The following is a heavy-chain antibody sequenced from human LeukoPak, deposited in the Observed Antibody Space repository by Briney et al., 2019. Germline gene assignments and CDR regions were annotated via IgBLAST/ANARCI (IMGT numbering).Heavy chain of an antibody. J-gene: IGHJ6*03. V-gene: IGHV4-34*01. CDR2: INHSGST. Sequence: PSETLSLTCAVYGGSFSGYYWSWIRQPPGKGLEWIGEINHSGSTNYNPSLKSRVTISVDTSKNQFSLKLSSVTAADTAVYYCARGTREITMIVGALRTTYYYYYYMDVWGKGTTVTVSS. CDR1: GGSFSGYY. CDR3: ARGTREITMIVGALRTTYYYYYYMDV. D-gene: IGHD3-22*01.